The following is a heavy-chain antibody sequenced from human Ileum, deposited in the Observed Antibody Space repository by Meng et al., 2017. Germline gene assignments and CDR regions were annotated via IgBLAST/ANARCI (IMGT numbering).Heavy chain of an antibody. CDR3: ASSRAWEVRRACFDP. Sequence: ASVKVSCKASGYTFTSYDINWVRQATGQGLEWMGWMNPSNGNRAYAQKFQDRVTFTRDTSISTAYMELTRLRSEDTAVYYFASSRAWEVRRACFDPWGQGTLVTVSS. J-gene: IGHJ5*02. D-gene: IGHD1-26*01. CDR1: GYTFTSYD. CDR2: MNPSNGNR. V-gene: IGHV1-8*03.